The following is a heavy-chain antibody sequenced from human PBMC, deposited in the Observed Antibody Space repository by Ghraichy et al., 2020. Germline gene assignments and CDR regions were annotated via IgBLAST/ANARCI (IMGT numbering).Heavy chain of an antibody. J-gene: IGHJ4*02. Sequence: GGSLRLSCAASGFTVSSSYMSWVRQAPGKGLEWVSIIYTGGSTSYADSVKGRFTISRDNSKNTLFLQMNSLRAEDTAIYYCARDLGGAWSYWGLGTLVTVSS. CDR3: ARDLGGAWSY. D-gene: IGHD1-1*01. CDR1: GFTVSSSY. CDR2: IYTGGST. V-gene: IGHV3-53*01.